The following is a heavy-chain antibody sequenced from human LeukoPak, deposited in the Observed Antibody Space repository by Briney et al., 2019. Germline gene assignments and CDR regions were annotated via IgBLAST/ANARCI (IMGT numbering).Heavy chain of an antibody. CDR3: TTDLWLYRSGWYGPDS. V-gene: IGHV3-15*01. J-gene: IGHJ4*02. D-gene: IGHD6-19*01. CDR2: IKSKTDGGTT. Sequence: GGSLRLSCAASGFTFSNAWMSWVRQAPGKGLEWVGRIKSKTDGGTTDYAAPVKGRFTISRDDSKNTLYLQINRLKTKDTAVYYCTTDLWLYRSGWYGPDSWGQGTLVPVSS. CDR1: GFTFSNAW.